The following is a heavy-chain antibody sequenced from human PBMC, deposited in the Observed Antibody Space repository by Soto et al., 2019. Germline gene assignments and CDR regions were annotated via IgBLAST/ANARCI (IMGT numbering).Heavy chain of an antibody. Sequence: SETLSLTCTVSGGSISSYYWSWIRQPPGKGLEWIGYIYYSGSTDYNPSLKSRVTISVDTSKSQFSLKVSSVTAADTAVYYCARHAGPVRSSGDYGYSFDYWGQGTLVTVSS. CDR2: IYYSGST. CDR3: ARHAGPVRSSGDYGYSFDY. J-gene: IGHJ4*02. CDR1: GGSISSYY. D-gene: IGHD4-17*01. V-gene: IGHV4-59*08.